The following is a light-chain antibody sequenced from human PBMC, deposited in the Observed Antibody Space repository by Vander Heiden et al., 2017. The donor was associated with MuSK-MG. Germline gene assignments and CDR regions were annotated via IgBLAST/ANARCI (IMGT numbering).Light chain of an antibody. V-gene: IGLV6-57*02. CDR3: QSYDSSNQDVV. J-gene: IGLJ2*01. CDR1: SGSIASNY. CDR2: EDN. Sequence: NFMLTQPHSVSGSPGKTVTISCTGSSGSIASNYVQWYQQRPGSAPTTVIYEDNQRPSGVPDRFSGSIDSSSNSASLTISGLKTEDEADYYCQSYDSSNQDVVFGGGTKLTVL.